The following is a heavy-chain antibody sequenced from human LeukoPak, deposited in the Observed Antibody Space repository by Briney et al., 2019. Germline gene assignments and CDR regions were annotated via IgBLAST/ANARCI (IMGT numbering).Heavy chain of an antibody. D-gene: IGHD2-21*01. Sequence: GGSLRLSCAASGLTFSSYSMNWVRQAPGKGLEWVSSISSSSSYIYYADSVKGRFTISRDNAKNSLYLQMNSLRAEDTAVYYCASVIGWYMDVWGKGTTVTVSS. CDR2: ISSSSSYI. CDR3: ASVIGWYMDV. V-gene: IGHV3-21*01. CDR1: GLTFSSYS. J-gene: IGHJ6*03.